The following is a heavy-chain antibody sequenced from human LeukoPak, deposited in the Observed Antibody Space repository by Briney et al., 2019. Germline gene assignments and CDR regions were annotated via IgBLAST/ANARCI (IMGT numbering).Heavy chain of an antibody. D-gene: IGHD6-19*01. V-gene: IGHV4-39*01. CDR3: ASSVAVSPSGYYGMDV. J-gene: IGHJ6*02. CDR2: IYYSGST. CDR1: GGSISSSNYH. Sequence: SETLSLTCGVSGGSISSSNYHWGWIRQPPGKGLEWIGSIYYSGSTYHNPSLKSRLTISVDMSKNQFSLKLSSVTAADTAVYYCASSVAVSPSGYYGMDVWGQGTTVTVSS.